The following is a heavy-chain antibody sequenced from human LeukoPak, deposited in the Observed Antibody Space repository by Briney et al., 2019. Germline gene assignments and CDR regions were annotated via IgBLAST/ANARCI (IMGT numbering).Heavy chain of an antibody. CDR3: SRGRSGTYLLAELDY. D-gene: IGHD1-26*01. J-gene: IGHJ4*02. CDR2: MNPDSGNA. CDR1: RYTFTGYD. V-gene: IGHV1-8*01. Sequence: ASVKVSCKASRYTFTGYDIHWVRHATGQGLEWMGWMNPDSGNAGSARKFQGRVTFTRDTSISIAFMELSSLRSDDTAVYFCSRGRSGTYLLAELDYWGQGALVTVSS.